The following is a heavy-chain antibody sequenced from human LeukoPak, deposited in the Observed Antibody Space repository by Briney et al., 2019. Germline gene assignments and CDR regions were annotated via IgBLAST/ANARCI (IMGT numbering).Heavy chain of an antibody. Sequence: QPGGSLRLSCAASGFTVSSNYMSWVRQAPGKGLEWVANIKQDGSEKYYVDSVKGRFTISRDNAKNSLYLQMNSLRAEDTAVYYCARSDVPATDDACDIWGQGTMVTVSS. J-gene: IGHJ3*02. CDR2: IKQDGSEK. D-gene: IGHD2-2*01. CDR1: GFTVSSNY. V-gene: IGHV3-7*04. CDR3: ARSDVPATDDACDI.